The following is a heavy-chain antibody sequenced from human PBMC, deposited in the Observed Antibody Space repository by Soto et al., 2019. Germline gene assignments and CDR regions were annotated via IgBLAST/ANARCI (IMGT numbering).Heavy chain of an antibody. V-gene: IGHV1-3*01. Sequence: GASVKVSCKASEYTFTSYAMHWVRKAPGQSLEWMGWINAGNGNTKYSQKFQGRVTITRDTSASTAYMELSSLRSEDTAVYYCARDATFGTKGGSFDIWGHGTLVTVSS. J-gene: IGHJ3*02. CDR2: INAGNGNT. D-gene: IGHD3-16*01. CDR3: ARDATFGTKGGSFDI. CDR1: EYTFTSYA.